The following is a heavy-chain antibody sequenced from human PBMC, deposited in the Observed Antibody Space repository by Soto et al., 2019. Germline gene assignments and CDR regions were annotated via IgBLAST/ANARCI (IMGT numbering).Heavy chain of an antibody. Sequence: ASVKVSCKASGYTFTSYGISWVRQAPGQGLEWMGRISAYNGNTNYAQKLQGRVTMTTDTSTSTAYMELRSLRSDDTAVYYCARAPITGTTSYNWFDPWGQGTLVTVSS. D-gene: IGHD1-20*01. CDR1: GYTFTSYG. CDR2: ISAYNGNT. CDR3: ARAPITGTTSYNWFDP. J-gene: IGHJ5*02. V-gene: IGHV1-18*04.